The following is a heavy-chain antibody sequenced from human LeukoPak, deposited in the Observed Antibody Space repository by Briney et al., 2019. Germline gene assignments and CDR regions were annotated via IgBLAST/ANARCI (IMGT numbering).Heavy chain of an antibody. CDR3: ARDPGYCSTTSCYKLFDY. Sequence: GGTLRLSCAASGFSFRSYEMNWVRQAPGKGLEWVSYISSSGSTIYYADSVKGRFTVSRDNAKNSLYLQMNSLRAEDTAVYYCARDPGYCSTTSCYKLFDYWGQGTLVTVSS. D-gene: IGHD2-2*02. CDR2: ISSSGSTI. J-gene: IGHJ4*02. V-gene: IGHV3-48*03. CDR1: GFSFRSYE.